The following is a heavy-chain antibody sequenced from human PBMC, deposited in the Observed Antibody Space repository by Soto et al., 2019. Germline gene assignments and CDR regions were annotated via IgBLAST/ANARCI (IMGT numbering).Heavy chain of an antibody. J-gene: IGHJ5*02. CDR1: GFTFSDFD. V-gene: IGHV3-11*01. D-gene: IGHD5-18*01. CDR3: AKGQTDMAP. Sequence: QVQLLEAGGGLVTPGGSLRLSCAASGFTFSDFDMSWIRQAPGKGLEWVSYISPDDSNIYHADSVKGRFTISRDNAKNSLYLQMNSLRAEDTALYYCAKGQTDMAPWGQGTLVIVSS. CDR2: ISPDDSNI.